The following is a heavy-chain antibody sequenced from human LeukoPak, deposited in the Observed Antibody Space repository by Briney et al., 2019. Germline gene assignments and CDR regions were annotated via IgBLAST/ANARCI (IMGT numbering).Heavy chain of an antibody. V-gene: IGHV4-59*02. CDR2: VYYSGTT. CDR1: GGSVNNYY. Sequence: PSETLSLTCTVSGGSVNNYYWSWIRQPPGKGLEWIGYVYYSGTTNYKPSLKSRVTISVDTSKNQFSLKLTSVTAADTAVYYCARTARGVVTDFQHWGQGTLVTVSS. J-gene: IGHJ1*01. CDR3: ARTARGVVTDFQH. D-gene: IGHD5-18*01.